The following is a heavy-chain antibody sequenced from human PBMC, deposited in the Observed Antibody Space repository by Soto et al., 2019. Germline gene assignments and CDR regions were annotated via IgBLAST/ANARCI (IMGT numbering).Heavy chain of an antibody. CDR1: GFTFTNAW. CDR3: PTDAIGDYDPYYFDH. D-gene: IGHD4-17*01. J-gene: IGHJ4*02. Sequence: EVQLVESGGGLVKPGGSLRLSCAASGFTFTNAWMSWVRQAPGKGLEWVGRIKSKTSGGTIDYAAPEKGRFTISRDDSTKTLDLQMNSLKTDVAAVYYCPTDAIGDYDPYYFDHWVQGTLVSVSS. V-gene: IGHV3-15*01. CDR2: IKSKTSGGTI.